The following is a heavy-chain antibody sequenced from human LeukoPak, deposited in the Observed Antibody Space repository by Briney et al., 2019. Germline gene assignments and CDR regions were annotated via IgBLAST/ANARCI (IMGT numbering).Heavy chain of an antibody. V-gene: IGHV3-23*01. Sequence: GGSLRLSCAASGFTFSSYAMSWVRQAPGKGLEWVSGISGSGGTTYYADSVKGRFTISRDNSKNTLFLQMNSLRAEDTAEYYCAKDISGLVIRAFDIWGQGTMVTVSS. CDR3: AKDISGLVIRAFDI. J-gene: IGHJ3*02. CDR1: GFTFSSYA. D-gene: IGHD2-21*01. CDR2: ISGSGGTT.